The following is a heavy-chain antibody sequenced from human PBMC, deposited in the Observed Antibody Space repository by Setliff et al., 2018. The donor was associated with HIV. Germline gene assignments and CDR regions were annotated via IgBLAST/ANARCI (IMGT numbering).Heavy chain of an antibody. CDR1: GFSISTGHY. V-gene: IGHV4-38-2*02. CDR3: ARQPPLSALQVWFGDY. J-gene: IGHJ4*02. Sequence: PSETLSLTCTVSGFSISTGHYWGWVRQSPGKGLEWIGSGYHSGSTYYAASLKSRVTISVDTSKNQFSLKLTSVTAADTAVYYCARQPPLSALQVWFGDYWGQGILVTVSS. D-gene: IGHD3-10*01. CDR2: GYHSGST.